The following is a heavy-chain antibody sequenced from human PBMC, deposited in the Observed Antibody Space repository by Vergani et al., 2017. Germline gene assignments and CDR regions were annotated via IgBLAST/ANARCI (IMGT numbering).Heavy chain of an antibody. V-gene: IGHV3-33*01. CDR2: TWYDGNNK. CDR3: ARDLRLLYNRFDP. D-gene: IGHD1-14*01. Sequence: QVQLVESGGGVVQPGRSLRLSCAASGFTFNKYGMHWVRQAQGKGLEWVAVTWYDGNNKQYADSVKGRFTISRDNSKSTMYLQMNSLRDEDTGVYYCARDLRLLYNRFDPWGQGTLVTGSS. CDR1: GFTFNKYG. J-gene: IGHJ5*02.